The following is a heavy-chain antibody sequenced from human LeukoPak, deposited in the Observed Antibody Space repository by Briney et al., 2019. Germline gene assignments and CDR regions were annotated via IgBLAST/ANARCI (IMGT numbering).Heavy chain of an antibody. D-gene: IGHD2-2*01. CDR2: INHSGST. CDR1: GGSFSGYY. Sequence: SETLSLTCAVYGGSFSGYYWSWIRQPPGKGLEWIGEINHSGSTNYNPSLKSRVTISVDTSKNQFSLKLSSVTAADTAVYYCARSGTLRRGLVALPAGFDYWGQGTLVTVSS. V-gene: IGHV4-34*01. CDR3: ARSGTLRRGLVALPAGFDY. J-gene: IGHJ4*02.